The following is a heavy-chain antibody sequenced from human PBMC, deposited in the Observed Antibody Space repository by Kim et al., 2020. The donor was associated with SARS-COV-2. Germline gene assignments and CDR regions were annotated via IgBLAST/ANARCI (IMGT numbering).Heavy chain of an antibody. V-gene: IGHV3-30*18. J-gene: IGHJ6*03. D-gene: IGHD6-19*01. CDR1: GFTFSSYG. Sequence: GGSLRLSCAASGFTFSSYGMHWVRQAPGKGLEWVAVISYDGSNKYYADSVKGRFTISRDNSKNTLYLQMNSLRAEDTAVYYCAKDPRPGIAVAGYYYYYMDVWGKGTTVTVSS. CDR3: AKDPRPGIAVAGYYYYYMDV. CDR2: ISYDGSNK.